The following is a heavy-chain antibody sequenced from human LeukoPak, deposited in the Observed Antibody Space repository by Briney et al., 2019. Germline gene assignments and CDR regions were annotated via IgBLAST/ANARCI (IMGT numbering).Heavy chain of an antibody. Sequence: SETLSLTCTVSGDSVSSIYYYWGWIRQPPGKGLEWIGYIYYSGSTKYNPSLKSRVTISVDTSKNQFSLKLSSVTAADTAVYYCARGARAGYNLEPFDYWGQGTLVTVSS. D-gene: IGHD5-24*01. J-gene: IGHJ4*02. CDR2: IYYSGST. V-gene: IGHV4-61*05. CDR3: ARGARAGYNLEPFDY. CDR1: GDSVSSIYYY.